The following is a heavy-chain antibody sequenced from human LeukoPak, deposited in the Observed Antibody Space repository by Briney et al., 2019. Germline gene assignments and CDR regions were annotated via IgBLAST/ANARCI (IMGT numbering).Heavy chain of an antibody. CDR2: ISGSGGST. CDR3: ANIPQRGLYCSGGSCYVYFQH. J-gene: IGHJ1*01. Sequence: PGGSLRLSCAASGFTFSSYAMSWVRQAPGKGLEWVSAISGSGGSTYYADSVKGRFTISRDNSKNTLYLQMNSLRAEDTAVYYCANIPQRGLYCSGGSCYVYFQHWGQGTLVTVSS. CDR1: GFTFSSYA. V-gene: IGHV3-23*01. D-gene: IGHD2-15*01.